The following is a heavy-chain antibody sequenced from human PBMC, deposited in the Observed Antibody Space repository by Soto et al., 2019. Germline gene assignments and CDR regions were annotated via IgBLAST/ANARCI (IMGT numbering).Heavy chain of an antibody. Sequence: KVSCKASGYTLTGYYMHWVRQAPGQGLEWMGWINPNSGGTNYAQKFQGRVTITADKSTSTAYMELSSLGSEDTAVYYCARGHYGSGSYSARYYYYYYMDVWGKGTTVTVSS. V-gene: IGHV1-2*02. CDR3: ARGHYGSGSYSARYYYYYYMDV. CDR1: GYTLTGYY. CDR2: INPNSGGT. J-gene: IGHJ6*03. D-gene: IGHD3-10*01.